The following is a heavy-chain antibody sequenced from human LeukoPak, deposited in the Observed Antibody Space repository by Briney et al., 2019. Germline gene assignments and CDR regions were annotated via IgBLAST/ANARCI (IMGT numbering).Heavy chain of an antibody. J-gene: IGHJ4*02. CDR3: ARVRSVTGFFDY. Sequence: ASVEVSCKASGYTFTSYAMHWVRQAPGQRLEWMGWINAGNGNTKYSQKFQGRVTITRDTSASTAYMELSSLRSEDTAVYYCARVRSVTGFFDYWGQGTLVTVSS. D-gene: IGHD1-20*01. V-gene: IGHV1-3*01. CDR1: GYTFTSYA. CDR2: INAGNGNT.